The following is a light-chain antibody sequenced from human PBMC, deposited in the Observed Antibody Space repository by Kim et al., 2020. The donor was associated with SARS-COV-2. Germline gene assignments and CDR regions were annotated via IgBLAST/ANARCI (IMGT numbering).Light chain of an antibody. J-gene: IGKJ1*01. CDR3: QQYNSYKGT. V-gene: IGKV1-5*01. CDR2: DAS. CDR1: QSIGSW. Sequence: ASVGGRVTTTCRASQSIGSWLAWYQQKPGKAPNLLIYDASSLKSGVPSRFSGSKSGTEFTLTISSLQPDDFATYYCQQYNSYKGTFGQGTKVDIK.